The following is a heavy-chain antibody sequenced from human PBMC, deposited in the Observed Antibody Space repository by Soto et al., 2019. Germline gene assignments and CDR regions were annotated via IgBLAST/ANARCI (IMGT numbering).Heavy chain of an antibody. CDR1: GDSVSSNSAA. J-gene: IGHJ4*02. CDR3: ARDQAVAVDFDY. CDR2: TYCRSKLYD. Sequence: SQTLSLTCAISGDSVSSNSAAWNWIRQSPSIGLELLGRTYCRSKLYDDYAVSVKSRITINPDTPQNQFSLQLSSVNPEDTAVYYCARDQAVAVDFDYWGQGTLVTVSS. D-gene: IGHD6-19*01. V-gene: IGHV6-1*01.